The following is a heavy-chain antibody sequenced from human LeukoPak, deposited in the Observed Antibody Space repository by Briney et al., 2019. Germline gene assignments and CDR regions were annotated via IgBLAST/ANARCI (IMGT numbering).Heavy chain of an antibody. CDR3: ATAYCGGDCYSPSLDY. J-gene: IGHJ4*02. Sequence: SETLSLTCAVYGGSFSGYYWSWIRQPPGKGLEWIGEINHSGSTNYNPSLKSRVTISVDTSKNQFSLKLSSVTAADTAVYYCATAYCGGDCYSPSLDYWGQGTLVTVSS. D-gene: IGHD2-21*02. CDR1: GGSFSGYY. CDR2: INHSGST. V-gene: IGHV4-34*01.